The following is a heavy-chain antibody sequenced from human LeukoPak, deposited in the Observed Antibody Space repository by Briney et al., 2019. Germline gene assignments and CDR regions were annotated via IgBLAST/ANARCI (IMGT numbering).Heavy chain of an antibody. V-gene: IGHV1-18*01. Sequence: ASVKVSCKTSGYSFTNYGITWVRQAPGQGLEWMGWISGYNSKPFYAQNFQGRVTMTTDTSTSTVYMEVRSLRSDDTAVYYCARDRVDGWDDYWGQGTLVTVSS. CDR1: GYSFTNYG. CDR3: ARDRVDGWDDY. D-gene: IGHD5-24*01. CDR2: ISGYNSKP. J-gene: IGHJ4*02.